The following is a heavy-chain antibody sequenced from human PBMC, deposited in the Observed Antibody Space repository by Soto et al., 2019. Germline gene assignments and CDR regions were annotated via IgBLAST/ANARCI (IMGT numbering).Heavy chain of an antibody. D-gene: IGHD5-12*01. CDR3: ARDSGGGYSGYIYYYYYGMDV. V-gene: IGHV3-48*03. CDR1: GFTFSSYE. Sequence: EVQLVESGGGLVQPGGSLRLSCAASGFTFSSYEMNWVRQAPGKGLEWVSYISSSGSTIYYADSVKGRFTISRDNAKNSLYLQMNSLRAEDTSVSYCARDSGGGYSGYIYYYYYGMDVWGQGTTVTVSS. J-gene: IGHJ6*02. CDR2: ISSSGSTI.